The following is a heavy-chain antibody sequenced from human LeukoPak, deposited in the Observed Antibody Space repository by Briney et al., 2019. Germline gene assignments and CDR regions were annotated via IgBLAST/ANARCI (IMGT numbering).Heavy chain of an antibody. CDR3: ARDGYSSSYSYYMGV. CDR2: ISGNGGST. V-gene: IGHV3-64*01. CDR1: GFTFSSYT. J-gene: IGHJ6*03. D-gene: IGHD6-13*01. Sequence: GSLRLSCAASGFTFSSYTVHWVRQAPGKGLEYVSGISGNGGSTHYANSVRGRFTISRDNSKNTLYLQMGSLSAEDMAVYYCARDGYSSSYSYYMGVWGKGTTVTVSS.